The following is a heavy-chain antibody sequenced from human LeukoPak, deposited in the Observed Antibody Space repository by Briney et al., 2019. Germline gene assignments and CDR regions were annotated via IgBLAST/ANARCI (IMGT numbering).Heavy chain of an antibody. J-gene: IGHJ4*02. CDR1: GFTFSTYA. D-gene: IGHD3-9*01. CDR2: ISGSGGST. Sequence: GGSLRLSCAASGFTFSTYAMTWVRQAPGKGLEWVSTISGSGGSTYYADSVKGRFTISRDNSKNTLYLQMNSLRAEDTAVYYCAKALLRYFDWSTDYWGQGTLVTVSS. V-gene: IGHV3-23*01. CDR3: AKALLRYFDWSTDY.